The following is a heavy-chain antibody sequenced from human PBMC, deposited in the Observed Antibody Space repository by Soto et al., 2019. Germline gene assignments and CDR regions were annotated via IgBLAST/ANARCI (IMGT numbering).Heavy chain of an antibody. CDR2: IKSKTDGETT. CDR3: AQLVKN. D-gene: IGHD6-13*01. V-gene: IGHV3-15*07. J-gene: IGHJ4*02. Sequence: EVQLVESRGGLVKPGGSLRLSCAASGFTFTNAWMNWVRQAPGKGLEWVGRIKSKTDGETTDYAAPVKGRFTISRDDSKNTLYLQMNSLKTADTAVYYCAQLVKNWGQGTLVTVSS. CDR1: GFTFTNAW.